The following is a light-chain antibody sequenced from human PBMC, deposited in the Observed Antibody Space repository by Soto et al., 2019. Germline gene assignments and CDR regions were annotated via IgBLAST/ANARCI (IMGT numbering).Light chain of an antibody. Sequence: EIVMTQSPATLSVSPGERATLSCRASQSISNNLAWYQQKPGQAPRLLIHDASHRAAGIPARFSGSGSGTDFALTISSLEPEDFAVYYCQQRSNWPITFGQGTRLEIK. CDR3: QQRSNWPIT. CDR2: DAS. J-gene: IGKJ5*01. CDR1: QSISNN. V-gene: IGKV3-11*01.